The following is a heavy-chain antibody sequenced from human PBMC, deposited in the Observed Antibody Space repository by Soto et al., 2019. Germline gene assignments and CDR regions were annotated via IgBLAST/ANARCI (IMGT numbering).Heavy chain of an antibody. D-gene: IGHD1-1*01. J-gene: IGHJ4*02. CDR2: IYYSGST. Sequence: PSETLSLTCTVSGASMSSGGYYWTWIRQSPGKGLEWIGYIYYSGSTYYNPSLESRVAISLDTSRSQFSLTLHSVTAADTAIYYCARDRHNNFFDYWGQGTLVTVSS. V-gene: IGHV4-31*03. CDR1: GASMSSGGYY. CDR3: ARDRHNNFFDY.